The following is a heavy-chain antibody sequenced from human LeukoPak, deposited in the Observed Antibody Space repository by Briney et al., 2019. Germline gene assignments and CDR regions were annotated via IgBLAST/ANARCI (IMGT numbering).Heavy chain of an antibody. V-gene: IGHV1-24*01. J-gene: IGHJ3*02. CDR3: ATEQPMVRGVIIRTRPDAFDI. CDR1: GGTFSSYA. D-gene: IGHD3-10*01. CDR2: FDPEDGET. Sequence: GASVKVSCKASGGTFSSYAISWVRQAPGQGLEWMGGFDPEDGETIYAQKFQGRVTMTEDTSTDTAYMELSSLRSEDTAVYYCATEQPMVRGVIIRTRPDAFDIWGQGTMVTVSS.